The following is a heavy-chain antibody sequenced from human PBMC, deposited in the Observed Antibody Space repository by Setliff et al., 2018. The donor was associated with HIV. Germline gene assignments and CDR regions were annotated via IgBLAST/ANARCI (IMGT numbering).Heavy chain of an antibody. CDR3: ARHEGYNDFLTGYFRYKWYDP. D-gene: IGHD3-9*01. J-gene: IGHJ5*02. Sequence: SETLSLTCTVSGGSIASSTHYWAWIRQPPGKGLEWIGSVYYNGATDHNPSLKSRVTISVDTSNQQFSLKLSSVTAADTAVYHCARHEGYNDFLTGYFRYKWYDPWGQGTLVTVS. V-gene: IGHV4-39*01. CDR2: VYYNGAT. CDR1: GGSIASSTHY.